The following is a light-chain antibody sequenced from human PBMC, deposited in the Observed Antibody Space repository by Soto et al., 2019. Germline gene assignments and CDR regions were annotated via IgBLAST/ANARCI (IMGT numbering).Light chain of an antibody. CDR2: GAS. J-gene: IGKJ5*01. CDR3: QQYGTSRHGP. Sequence: EIVLTQSPGTLSLSPGERATLSCRASQSVSSSYLAWYQHKPGQAPRLLIYGASSRATGIPDRFSGSGSGKDFTLSISGLEPEDFAVYYCQQYGTSRHGPFGQGTRLE. CDR1: QSVSSSY. V-gene: IGKV3-20*01.